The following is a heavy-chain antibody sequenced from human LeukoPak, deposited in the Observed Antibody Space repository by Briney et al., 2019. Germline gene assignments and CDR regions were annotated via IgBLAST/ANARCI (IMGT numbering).Heavy chain of an antibody. Sequence: SETLSLTCTVSGGSISSYYWSWLRQPPGKGLEWIGYIYYSGSTNYNPSLKSRGTISVDTSKNQFSLKLSSVTAADTAVYYCARDLIYYDSSGYYGPYYYYYGMDVWGQGTTVTVSS. CDR2: IYYSGST. CDR3: ARDLIYYDSSGYYGPYYYYYGMDV. CDR1: GGSISSYY. V-gene: IGHV4-59*01. J-gene: IGHJ6*02. D-gene: IGHD3-22*01.